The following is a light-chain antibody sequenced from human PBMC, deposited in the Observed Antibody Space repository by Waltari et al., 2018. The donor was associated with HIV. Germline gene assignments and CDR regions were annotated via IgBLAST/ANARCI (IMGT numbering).Light chain of an antibody. CDR2: EVS. CDR1: SRDVGGYNY. V-gene: IGLV2-8*01. Sequence: QSALTQPPSASGSPGQSVTISCTGTSRDVGGYNYVYWYQQHPGKAPKLMIYEVSKRPSGVPDRFSGSKSGNTASLTVSGLQAEDEADYYCSSYAGSNIGVFGGGTKLTVL. J-gene: IGLJ3*02. CDR3: SSYAGSNIGV.